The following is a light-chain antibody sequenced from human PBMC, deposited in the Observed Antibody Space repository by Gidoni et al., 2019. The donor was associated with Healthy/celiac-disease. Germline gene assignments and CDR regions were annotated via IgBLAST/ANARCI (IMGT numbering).Light chain of an antibody. CDR3: QQYNNWPLT. Sequence: EIVMTQSPATLSVSPGDRATLSCRASQSVSSNLAWYQQKPGQAPRLLIYGASTRATGIPASFSGSGSGTEFTLTISSLQSEDFAVYYCQQYNNWPLTFGPXTKVDIK. CDR2: GAS. V-gene: IGKV3-15*01. CDR1: QSVSSN. J-gene: IGKJ3*01.